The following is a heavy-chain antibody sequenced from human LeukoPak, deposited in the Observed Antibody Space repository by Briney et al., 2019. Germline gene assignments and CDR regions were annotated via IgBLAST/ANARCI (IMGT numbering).Heavy chain of an antibody. J-gene: IGHJ5*02. V-gene: IGHV4-59*01. CDR1: GGPISSYY. D-gene: IGHD2-2*02. CDR2: IYYSGST. CDR3: ARDGGYPLLYSWFDP. Sequence: SETLSLTCTASGGPISSYYWSWIRQPPGKGPEWIGYIYYSGSTNYNPSLKSRVTISVDTSKNQFSLKLSSVTAADTAVYYCARDGGYPLLYSWFDPWGQGTLVTVSS.